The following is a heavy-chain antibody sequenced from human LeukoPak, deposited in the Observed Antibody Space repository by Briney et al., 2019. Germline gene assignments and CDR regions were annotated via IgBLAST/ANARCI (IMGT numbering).Heavy chain of an antibody. CDR1: GFTFSNYA. V-gene: IGHV3-30*02. CDR2: IRYDGSTK. J-gene: IGHJ4*02. CDR3: AKLPGMATIDY. D-gene: IGHD5-24*01. Sequence: GGSLRLSCVASGFTFSNYAMSWVRQAPGKGLEWVAFIRYDGSTKDYADSVKGRFTISRDNSKNTLYLQMNSLRVEDTAVYYCAKLPGMATIDYWGQGTLVTVSS.